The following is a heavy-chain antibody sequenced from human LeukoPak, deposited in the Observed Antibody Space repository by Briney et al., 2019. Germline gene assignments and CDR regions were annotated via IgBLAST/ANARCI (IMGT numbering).Heavy chain of an antibody. CDR2: IYSGGNA. CDR3: ARRAGEYSHPYDY. J-gene: IGHJ4*02. CDR1: GFTVSSNS. V-gene: IGHV3-53*01. D-gene: IGHD4-17*01. Sequence: PGGSLRLSCTVSGFTVSSNSMSWVRQAPGKGLEWVSFIYSGGNAHHSDSVKGRFTISGDNSKNTLYLQMNSLRAEDTAVYYCARRAGEYSHPYDYWGQGTLVTVSS.